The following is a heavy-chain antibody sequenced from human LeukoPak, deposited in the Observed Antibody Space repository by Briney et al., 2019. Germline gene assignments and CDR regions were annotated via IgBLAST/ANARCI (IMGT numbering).Heavy chain of an antibody. V-gene: IGHV3-33*01. Sequence: GGSLRLSCAASGFTFSSYGMHWVRQAAGKGLEWVAVIWYDGRNEKYADSVKGRFTISRDNSKNTLYLQMKSLRAEDTAVYYCAREILRGFDIWGQGTMVIVSS. D-gene: IGHD3-9*01. CDR2: IWYDGRNE. CDR1: GFTFSSYG. CDR3: AREILRGFDI. J-gene: IGHJ3*02.